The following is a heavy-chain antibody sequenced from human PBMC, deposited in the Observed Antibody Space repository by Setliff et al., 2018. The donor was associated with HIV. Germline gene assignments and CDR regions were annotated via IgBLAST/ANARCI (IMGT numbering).Heavy chain of an antibody. Sequence: PSETLSLTCAVSGYSITSGYSWGWIRQSPGKGLEWIGNAYHSGRTYYNPSLKSRVAMSIDTSKNQFSLRLSSVTAADTAVYYCARGGRRSTWYLRGWYFDYWGQGTLVTVSS. D-gene: IGHD6-13*01. J-gene: IGHJ4*02. CDR3: ARGGRRSTWYLRGWYFDY. CDR1: GYSITSGYS. V-gene: IGHV4-38-2*01. CDR2: AYHSGRT.